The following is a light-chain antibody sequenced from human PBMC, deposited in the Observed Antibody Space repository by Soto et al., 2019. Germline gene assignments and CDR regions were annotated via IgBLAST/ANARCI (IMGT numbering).Light chain of an antibody. CDR2: EVS. V-gene: IGLV2-8*01. Sequence: QSVLTQPPSASGSPGQSVTISCTGTSSDVGGYYYVSWYQQHPGKAPNLIIYEVSKRPSGVPDRFSGSKSGNTASLTVSGLQPEDEADYYCSSYAGSNTVAFGGGTKLTVL. CDR1: SSDVGGYYY. CDR3: SSYAGSNTVA. J-gene: IGLJ2*01.